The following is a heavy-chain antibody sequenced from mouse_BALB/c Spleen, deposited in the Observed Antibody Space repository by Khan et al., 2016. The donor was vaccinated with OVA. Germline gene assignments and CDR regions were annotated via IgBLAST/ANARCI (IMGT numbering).Heavy chain of an antibody. CDR3: AIIYFGYDWFTY. V-gene: IGHV2-3*01. Sequence: QVQLKESGPGLVAPSQSLSITCTVSGLSLTNYGISWIRQPPGKGLEWLGVIWGDGSKNYHSALISRLSINKDNSKSQVFLKLNSLHTDDTATYYCAIIYFGYDWFTYWGQGTLVTVSA. J-gene: IGHJ3*01. D-gene: IGHD2-2*01. CDR1: GLSLTNYG. CDR2: IWGDGSK.